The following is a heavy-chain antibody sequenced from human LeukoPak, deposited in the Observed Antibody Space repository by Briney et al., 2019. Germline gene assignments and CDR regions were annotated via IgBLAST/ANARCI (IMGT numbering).Heavy chain of an antibody. CDR3: ASRTRFGELRFDY. V-gene: IGHV4-39*01. D-gene: IGHD3-10*01. J-gene: IGHJ4*02. CDR2: IYYTGST. Sequence: SETLSLTCTVSGGSLSTSNYYWGWIRQPPGKGLEWIGSIYYTGSTYYNPSLNSRVTVSVDTSKNQFSLKLSSVTAADTAVYYCASRTRFGELRFDYWGQGTLVTVSS. CDR1: GGSLSTSNYY.